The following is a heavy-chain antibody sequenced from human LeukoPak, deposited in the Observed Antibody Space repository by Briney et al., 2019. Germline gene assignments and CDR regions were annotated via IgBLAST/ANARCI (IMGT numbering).Heavy chain of an antibody. CDR3: AREEGRGVISPYFDY. D-gene: IGHD3-10*01. Sequence: GGSLRLSCAASGFTVSSNYMSWVRQAPEKGLEWVSVIYSDGSTYYEDSVKGRFTISRDNSKNTLSLQMNSLRAEDTAVYYCAREEGRGVISPYFDYWGQGTLVTVSS. V-gene: IGHV3-53*01. CDR1: GFTVSSNY. CDR2: IYSDGST. J-gene: IGHJ4*02.